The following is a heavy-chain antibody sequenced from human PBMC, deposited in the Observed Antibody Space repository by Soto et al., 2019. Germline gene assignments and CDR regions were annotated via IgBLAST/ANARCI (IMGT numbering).Heavy chain of an antibody. J-gene: IGHJ4*02. CDR1: GGSVSSVISY. V-gene: IGHV4-61*01. D-gene: IGHD3-22*01. CDR3: ARATADGSGYYYFDY. Sequence: ETLSLTCTVSGGSVSSVISYWSWIRQPPGKGLEWIAYIYYSGSTNYNPSLKSRVTISVDTSKNQFSLKLSSVTAADAAVYYCARATADGSGYYYFDYWGQGTLVTVSS. CDR2: IYYSGST.